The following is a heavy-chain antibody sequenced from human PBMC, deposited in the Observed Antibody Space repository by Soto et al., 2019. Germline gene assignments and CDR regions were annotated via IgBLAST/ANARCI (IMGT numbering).Heavy chain of an antibody. Sequence: QVQLQESGPGLVKPSQTLSLTCSVSGDSISNGAYYWSWIRQHPGKGLEWIGYIYYRGSTYYNPXXXXXXXXXXXXXXXXXXXXXXXXXXAXTAVYYXAGRGYYDISSDNWGQGIXVTVSS. J-gene: IGHJ4*02. CDR1: GDSISNGAYY. V-gene: IGHV4-30-4*01. CDR2: IYYRGST. D-gene: IGHD3-22*01. CDR3: AGRGYYDISSDN.